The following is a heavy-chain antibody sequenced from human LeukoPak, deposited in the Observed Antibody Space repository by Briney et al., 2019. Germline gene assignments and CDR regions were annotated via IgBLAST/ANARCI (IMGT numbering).Heavy chain of an antibody. CDR3: AELGITMIGGV. D-gene: IGHD3-10*02. J-gene: IGHJ6*04. Sequence: AGGSLRLSCAASGFTFNTYGMTWVRQAPGKGLEWVSAITSSGGSTYYGDSVKGRFTISRDNSRNTLYLQMNSLRVDDTAVYYCAELGITMIGGVWGKGTTVTISS. CDR1: GFTFNTYG. CDR2: ITSSGGST. V-gene: IGHV3-23*01.